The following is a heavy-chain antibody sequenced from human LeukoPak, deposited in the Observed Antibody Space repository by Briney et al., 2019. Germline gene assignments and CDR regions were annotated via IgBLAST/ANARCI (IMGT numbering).Heavy chain of an antibody. D-gene: IGHD2-2*01. V-gene: IGHV1-69*04. J-gene: IGHJ4*02. CDR1: GGTFSSYA. CDR2: IIPILGIA. CDR3: ARGVAVVPATHYYFDY. Sequence: SVKVSCKASGGTFSSYAISWVRQAPGQGLEWMGRIIPILGIANYAQKFQGRVTITADKSTSTAYMELSSLRSEDTAVYYCARGVAVVPATHYYFDYWGQGSLVTVSS.